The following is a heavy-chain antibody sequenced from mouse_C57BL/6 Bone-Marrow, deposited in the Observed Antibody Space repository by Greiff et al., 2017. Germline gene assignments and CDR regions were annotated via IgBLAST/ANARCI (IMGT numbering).Heavy chain of an antibody. CDR3: ARSLYYYYAMDY. CDR2: INPGSGGT. Sequence: VQLQQSGAELVRPGTSVKVSCKASGYAFTNYLIEWVKQRPGQGLEWIGVINPGSGGTNYNEKFKGKATLTADKSSSTAYMQLSSLTSEDSAVYFCARSLYYYYAMDYWGHGTSVTVSS. J-gene: IGHJ4*01. CDR1: GYAFTNYL. V-gene: IGHV1-54*01. D-gene: IGHD2-1*01.